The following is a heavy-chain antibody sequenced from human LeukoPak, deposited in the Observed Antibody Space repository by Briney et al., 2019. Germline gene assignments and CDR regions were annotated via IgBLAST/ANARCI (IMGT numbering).Heavy chain of an antibody. Sequence: GGSLGLSCAASGFTVSSNYMSWVRQAPGKGLEWVSVIYSGGSTYYADSVKGRFTISRDNSKNTLYLQMNSLRAEDTAVYYCASEYYYGSGSFSEGYWGQGTLVTVSS. CDR2: IYSGGST. J-gene: IGHJ4*02. V-gene: IGHV3-53*01. CDR3: ASEYYYGSGSFSEGY. CDR1: GFTVSSNY. D-gene: IGHD3-10*01.